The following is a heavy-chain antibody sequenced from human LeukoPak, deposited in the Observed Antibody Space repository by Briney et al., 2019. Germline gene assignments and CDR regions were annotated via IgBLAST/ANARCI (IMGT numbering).Heavy chain of an antibody. Sequence: GGSLRLSCVASGFIFRSHGIHWVRQAPGKGLGWVAFIRSDGRNEFYADTVKGRFIISRDNSKNTLYLQMNSLRSEDTAVYFCARDRDLLTGDFPTNIDFWGQGILVTVSS. D-gene: IGHD3-9*01. CDR2: IRSDGRNE. CDR1: GFIFRSHG. V-gene: IGHV3-30*02. CDR3: ARDRDLLTGDFPTNIDF. J-gene: IGHJ4*02.